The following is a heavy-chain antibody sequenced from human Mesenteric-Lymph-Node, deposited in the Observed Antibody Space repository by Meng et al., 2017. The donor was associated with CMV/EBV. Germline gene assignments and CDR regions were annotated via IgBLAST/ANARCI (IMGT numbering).Heavy chain of an antibody. V-gene: IGHV3-13*01. CDR1: GFTFSTYD. J-gene: IGHJ6*02. Sequence: GESLKISCAASGFTFSTYDMHWVRQAPGKGLEWVSSIGTLGDTYCPDSVRDRFTISRDNSKNTLYLQMNSLRAEDTAVYYCVGGMDVWGQGTTVTVSS. CDR2: IGTLGDT. CDR3: VGGMDV.